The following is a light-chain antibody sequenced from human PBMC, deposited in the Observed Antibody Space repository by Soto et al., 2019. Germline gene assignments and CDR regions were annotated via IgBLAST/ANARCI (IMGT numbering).Light chain of an antibody. Sequence: QSVLTQPRSVSGSPGQSVTISCTGTSSDVGGYNYVSWYQQHPGKAPKLMMFDVSKRPSGVPNRFSRSKSANTASLPISGLQVADEADYYCFSYAGSYTHGFGTGTKAPVL. V-gene: IGLV2-11*01. CDR2: DVS. CDR1: SSDVGGYNY. CDR3: FSYAGSYTHG. J-gene: IGLJ1*01.